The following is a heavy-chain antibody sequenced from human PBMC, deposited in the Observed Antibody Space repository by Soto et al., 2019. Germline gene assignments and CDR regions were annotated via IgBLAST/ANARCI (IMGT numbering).Heavy chain of an antibody. CDR3: ARSDFVKFGDYVLGHDY. J-gene: IGHJ4*02. Sequence: QVQLQESGPGLVKPSQTLSLTCTVSGGSISSGGYYWSWIRQHPGKGLEWIGYIYYSGRTYYNPTRKSRVTISVDTPKYPSSLTLRSVIAADTAVYYCARSDFVKFGDYVLGHDYWGKGTLVTVSS. CDR1: GGSISSGGYY. V-gene: IGHV4-31*03. CDR2: IYYSGRT. D-gene: IGHD4-17*01.